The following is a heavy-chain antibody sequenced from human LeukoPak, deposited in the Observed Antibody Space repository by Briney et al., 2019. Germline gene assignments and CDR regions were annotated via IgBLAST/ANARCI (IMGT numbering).Heavy chain of an antibody. J-gene: IGHJ3*02. CDR1: GFTFSNAW. Sequence: GGSLRLSCAASGFTFSNAWMSWVRQAPGKGLEWVAVISYDGSNKYYADSVKGRFTISRDNSKNTLYLQMNSLRAEDTAVYYCARDNSITIFGVVDPWGAFDIWGQGTMVTVSS. D-gene: IGHD3-3*01. CDR3: ARDNSITIFGVVDPWGAFDI. V-gene: IGHV3-30-3*01. CDR2: ISYDGSNK.